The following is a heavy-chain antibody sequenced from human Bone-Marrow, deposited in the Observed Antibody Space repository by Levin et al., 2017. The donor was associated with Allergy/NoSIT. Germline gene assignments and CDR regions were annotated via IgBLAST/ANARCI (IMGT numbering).Heavy chain of an antibody. V-gene: IGHV4-59*01. CDR3: ARGILVGIAVFLFDY. Sequence: PSETLSLTCTVSGGSISSYYWSWIRQPPGKGLEWIGYIYYSGSTNYNPSLKSRVTISVDTSKNQFSLKLSSVTAADTAVYYCARGILVGIAVFLFDYWGQGTLVTVSS. CDR2: IYYSGST. CDR1: GGSISSYY. D-gene: IGHD6-19*01. J-gene: IGHJ4*02.